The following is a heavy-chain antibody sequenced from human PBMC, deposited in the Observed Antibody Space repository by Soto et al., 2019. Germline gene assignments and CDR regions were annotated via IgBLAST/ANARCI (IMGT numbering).Heavy chain of an antibody. D-gene: IGHD3-16*02. V-gene: IGHV3-21*01. CDR3: ARGIMITFGGVIVFDY. CDR2: ISSSSSYI. J-gene: IGHJ4*02. Sequence: PGGSLRLSCAASGFTFSSYAMSWVRQAPGKGLEWVSSISSSSSYIYYADSVKGRFTISRDNAKNSLYLQMNSLRAEDTAVYYCARGIMITFGGVIVFDYWGQGTLVTVSS. CDR1: GFTFSSYA.